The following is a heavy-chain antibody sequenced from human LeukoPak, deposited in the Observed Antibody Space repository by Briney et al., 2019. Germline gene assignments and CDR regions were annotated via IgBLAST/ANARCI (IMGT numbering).Heavy chain of an antibody. J-gene: IGHJ3*02. Sequence: PGGSLRLSCAASGFTFSSYSMNWVRQAPGKGLEWVSSISSSSSYIYYADSVKGRFTISRDNAKNSLYLQMNTPRAEDTAVYYCARDLRWLSSYYAFDIWGQGTMVTVSS. V-gene: IGHV3-21*01. CDR2: ISSSSSYI. D-gene: IGHD3-22*01. CDR1: GFTFSSYS. CDR3: ARDLRWLSSYYAFDI.